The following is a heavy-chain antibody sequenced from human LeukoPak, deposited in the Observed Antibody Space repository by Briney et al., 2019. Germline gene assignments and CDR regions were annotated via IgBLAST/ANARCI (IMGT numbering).Heavy chain of an antibody. V-gene: IGHV3-53*01. CDR1: GFTVSSNY. Sequence: PGGSLRLSCAAPGFTVSSNYWTWVRQAQGKGLGWAPVIFSGVGPYYADSVKGRFTISRDNSKNTLYLQMNSLRAEDTAVYYCYYGDYSELLDYWGQGTLVTVSS. D-gene: IGHD4-17*01. CDR3: YYGDYSELLDY. CDR2: IFSGVGP. J-gene: IGHJ4*02.